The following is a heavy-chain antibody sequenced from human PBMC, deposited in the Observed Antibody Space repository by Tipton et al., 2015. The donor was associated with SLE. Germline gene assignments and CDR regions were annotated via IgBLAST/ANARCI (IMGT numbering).Heavy chain of an antibody. Sequence: QLVQSGGGSVQPGGSLRLSCAASGFTVSSNYMSWVHQAPGKGLEWVSGIYTGGRTYYADSVKGRFTVSRDSSENTVYLQMSSLRVEDTAVYYCARVGGRSATYAMDVWGQGTTLSVSS. V-gene: IGHV3-66*01. J-gene: IGHJ6*02. CDR1: GFTVSSNY. D-gene: IGHD6-19*01. CDR3: ARVGGRSATYAMDV. CDR2: IYTGGRT.